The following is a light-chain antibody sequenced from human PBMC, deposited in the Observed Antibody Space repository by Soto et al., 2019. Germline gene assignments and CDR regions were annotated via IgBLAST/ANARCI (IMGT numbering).Light chain of an antibody. Sequence: EIVLTQSPGTLSLSPGERATLSCRASQSVSSNYLAWYQQNPGQAPRLLIYGASTRAPGIPVRFSGSGSGTDFTLTISGLEPEDFAVYYCKQYGTSPLTFGGGTKVDIK. J-gene: IGKJ4*01. CDR3: KQYGTSPLT. CDR1: QSVSSNY. CDR2: GAS. V-gene: IGKV3-20*01.